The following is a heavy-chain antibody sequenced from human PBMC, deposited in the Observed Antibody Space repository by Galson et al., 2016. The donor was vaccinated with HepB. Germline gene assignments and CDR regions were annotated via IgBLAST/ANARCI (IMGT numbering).Heavy chain of an antibody. J-gene: IGHJ4*02. D-gene: IGHD3-16*02. Sequence: SLRLSCAGSGFTFSSYWMTWVCQAPGKGLECVANIKQDGTERYYVDSVKGRFTISRDNAKNSLYLQMNSLRAEDTAVYYCARGPYNSYIWGYYRWGQGTLVTVSS. V-gene: IGHV3-7*01. CDR2: IKQDGTER. CDR1: GFTFSSYW. CDR3: ARGPYNSYIWGYYR.